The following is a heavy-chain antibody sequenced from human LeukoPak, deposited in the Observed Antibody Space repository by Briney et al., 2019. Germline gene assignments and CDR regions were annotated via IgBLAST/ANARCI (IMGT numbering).Heavy chain of an antibody. CDR1: GYTFTGYY. Sequence: ASVKVSCKASGYTFTGYYMHWVRQAPGQGLEWMGWINPNSGGTNYAQKFQGRVTMTRDTSISTAYLQWSSLKASDTAMYYCARLRYSSSSSGAFDIWGQGTMVTVSS. V-gene: IGHV1-2*02. J-gene: IGHJ3*02. D-gene: IGHD6-6*01. CDR3: ARLRYSSSSSGAFDI. CDR2: INPNSGGT.